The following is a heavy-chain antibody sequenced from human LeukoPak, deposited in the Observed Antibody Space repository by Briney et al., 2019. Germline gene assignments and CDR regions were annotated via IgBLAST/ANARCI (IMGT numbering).Heavy chain of an antibody. V-gene: IGHV4-59*01. J-gene: IGHJ5*02. D-gene: IGHD4-17*01. CDR1: GVSISSYY. Sequence: SETLSLTCTVSGVSISSYYWSWIRQPPGKGLEWIGYIYYSGSTNYNPSLKSRVTISVDTSKNQFSLKLSSVTAADTAVYYCACYGDYDYWFDPWGQGTLVTVSS. CDR3: ACYGDYDYWFDP. CDR2: IYYSGST.